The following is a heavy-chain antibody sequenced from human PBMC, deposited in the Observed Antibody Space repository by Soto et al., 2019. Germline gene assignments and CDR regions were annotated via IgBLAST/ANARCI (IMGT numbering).Heavy chain of an antibody. CDR2: ISGSGGST. Sequence: GGSLRLSCAASGFTFSSYAMSWVRQAPGKGLEWVSAISGSGGSTYYADSVKGRFTISRDNSKNTLYLQMNSLRAEDTAVYYCAKVFEPVVAAPIGYWGQGTLVTVSS. CDR1: GFTFSSYA. CDR3: AKVFEPVVAAPIGY. D-gene: IGHD2-15*01. J-gene: IGHJ4*02. V-gene: IGHV3-23*01.